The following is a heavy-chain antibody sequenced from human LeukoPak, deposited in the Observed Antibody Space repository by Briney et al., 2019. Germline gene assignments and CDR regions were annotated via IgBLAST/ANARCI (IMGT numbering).Heavy chain of an antibody. J-gene: IGHJ5*02. CDR2: INHSGST. D-gene: IGHD2-2*01. CDR1: GGSFSGYY. CDR3: ARGPRVPLVPAAEVDP. Sequence: SQTLSLTCAVYGGSFSGYYCSWIRHPPGKGLEWIGEINHSGSTNYNPSLKSRVTISVDTSKNQVSLKLSSVTAADTDVYYCARGPRVPLVPAAEVDPWGQGTLFTVSS. V-gene: IGHV4-34*01.